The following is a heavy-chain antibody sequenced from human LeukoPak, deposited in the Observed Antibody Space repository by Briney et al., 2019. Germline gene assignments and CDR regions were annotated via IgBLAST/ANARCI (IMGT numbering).Heavy chain of an antibody. CDR3: ARDHGVRYFDWLLYPDY. V-gene: IGHV3-7*03. Sequence: GGSLRLSCAASGFTFSSYWMSWVRQAPGKGLEWVANIKQDGSEKYYVDSVKGRFTISRDNAKNSLYLQMNSLRAEDTAVYYCARDHGVRYFDWLLYPDYWGQGTLVTVSS. D-gene: IGHD3-9*01. CDR2: IKQDGSEK. J-gene: IGHJ4*02. CDR1: GFTFSSYW.